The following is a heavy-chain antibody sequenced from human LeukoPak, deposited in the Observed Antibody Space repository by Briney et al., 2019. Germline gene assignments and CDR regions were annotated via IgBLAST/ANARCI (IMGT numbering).Heavy chain of an antibody. D-gene: IGHD2-15*01. CDR3: ARDGPPNCSGGSCYIL. CDR1: GGSISSYY. CDR2: IYYSGST. Sequence: PSETLSLTCTVSGGSISSYYWSGIRQPPGKGLEWIGYIYYSGSTNYNPSLKSRVTISVDTSKNQFSLKLSSVTAADTAVYYCARDGPPNCSGGSCYILWGQGTLVTVSS. J-gene: IGHJ4*02. V-gene: IGHV4-59*12.